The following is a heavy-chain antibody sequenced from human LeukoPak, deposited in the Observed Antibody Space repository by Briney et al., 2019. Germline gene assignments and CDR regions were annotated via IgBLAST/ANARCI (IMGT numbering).Heavy chain of an antibody. CDR2: MNPNSGST. V-gene: IGHV1-8*01. CDR1: GYTFTSYD. Sequence: GASVKVSCKASGYTFTSYDINWVRQATGQGLEGMGWMNPNSGSTGYAQKFQGRVTMTRNTSISTAYMELSSLRSEDTAVYYCARGLSGYDYYYYYYMDVWGKGTTVTVSS. J-gene: IGHJ6*03. D-gene: IGHD5-12*01. CDR3: ARGLSGYDYYYYYYMDV.